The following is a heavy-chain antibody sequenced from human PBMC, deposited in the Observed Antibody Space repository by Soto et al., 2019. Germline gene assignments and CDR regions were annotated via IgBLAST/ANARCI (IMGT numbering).Heavy chain of an antibody. J-gene: IGHJ4*02. D-gene: IGHD6-19*01. CDR2: IFYSGST. CDR3: AREAGCCDYFVY. V-gene: IGHV4-31*03. Sequence: QVQLQESGPGLVKPSQTLSLTCTVSGGSIISTGYFLTWTRQHPGKGLEWIGYIFYSGSTFHNASLKIRVTISVDTSKNQLSLELSCVTAADTSVYYCAREAGCCDYFVYCGQGTLVTVSS. CDR1: GGSIISTGYF.